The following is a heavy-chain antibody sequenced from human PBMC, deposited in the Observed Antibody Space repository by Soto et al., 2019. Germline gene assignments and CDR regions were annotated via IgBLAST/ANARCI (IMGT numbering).Heavy chain of an antibody. V-gene: IGHV4-38-2*01. CDR3: ARGEDAFFYYGLDV. Sequence: PSETLSLTCAVSGYSISSGYYWGWIRQPPGKGLEWIGSIYHSGSTYYNPSLKSRVTISVDTSKSQFSLKLTSVTAADTAVYYCARGEDAFFYYGLDVWGQGITVTVSS. CDR1: GYSISSGYY. J-gene: IGHJ6*02. CDR2: IYHSGST.